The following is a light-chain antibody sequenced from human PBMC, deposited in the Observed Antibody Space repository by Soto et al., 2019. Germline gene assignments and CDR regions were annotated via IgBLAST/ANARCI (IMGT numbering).Light chain of an antibody. CDR1: QSVSSN. CDR3: QQYNNWPPT. V-gene: IGKV3-15*01. CDR2: GAS. Sequence: ERVMMQSLATLSVSPGERATLSCRASQSVSSNLAWYQQKPGQAPRLLIYGASTRATVIPARFSGSGSGTEFTLTISSLQSEDFAVYYCQQYNNWPPTFGQGTRLEIK. J-gene: IGKJ5*01.